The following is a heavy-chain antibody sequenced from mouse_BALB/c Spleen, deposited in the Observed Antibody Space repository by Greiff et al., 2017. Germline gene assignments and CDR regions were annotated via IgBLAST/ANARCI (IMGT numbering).Heavy chain of an antibody. V-gene: IGHV1S127*01. CDR2: IDPSDSYT. Sequence: VQLQQPGAELVKPGASVKMSCKASGYTFTSYWMHWVKQRPGQGLEWIGVIDPSDSYTSYNQKFKGKATLTVDTSSSTAYMQLSSLTSEDSAVYYGTRWGITTGFDYWGQGTTLTVSS. CDR3: TRWGITTGFDY. CDR1: GYTFTSYW. J-gene: IGHJ2*01. D-gene: IGHD2-4*01.